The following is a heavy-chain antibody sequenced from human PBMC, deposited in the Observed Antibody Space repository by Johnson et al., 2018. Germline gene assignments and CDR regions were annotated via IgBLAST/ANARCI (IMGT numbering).Heavy chain of an antibody. V-gene: IGHV1-69*01. Sequence: QVRLVESGAEVKKPGSSVKVSCKASGGTFSNHGISWVRQAPGQGLEWMGGIIPIFGTSHYAQKFQGRVTITADESTSTAYMDLRNLRSEDTAVYYCARDLVTAQAYYGIDVWGQGTTVTVSS. J-gene: IGHJ6*02. CDR1: GGTFSNHG. CDR2: IIPIFGTS. D-gene: IGHD2-21*02. CDR3: ARDLVTAQAYYGIDV.